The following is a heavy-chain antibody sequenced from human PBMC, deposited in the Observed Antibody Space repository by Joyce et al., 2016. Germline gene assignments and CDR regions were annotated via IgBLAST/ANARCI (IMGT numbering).Heavy chain of an antibody. J-gene: IGHJ4*02. V-gene: IGHV3-30*04. CDR3: ARQGYSESGYFDY. Sequence: QVLLVESGGGVVQPGKSMRLSCAASGFNFSLYAMHWARQAPGKGLEWVAVSSYHGVKKVYAASVGGRFTISRDNSKSTLYLQMNSLRPDDTAVYYCARQGYSESGYFDYWGQGTLVTVSS. CDR2: SSYHGVKK. D-gene: IGHD4-11*01. CDR1: GFNFSLYA.